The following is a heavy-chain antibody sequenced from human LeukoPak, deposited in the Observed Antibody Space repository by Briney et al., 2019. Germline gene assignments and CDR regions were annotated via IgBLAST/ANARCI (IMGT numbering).Heavy chain of an antibody. D-gene: IGHD2-21*01. CDR3: ARDGGDWVTYFYS. CDR2: ISTNGST. V-gene: IGHV4-61*02. CDR1: GASISSSDYY. J-gene: IGHJ4*02. Sequence: PLQTLSLTCTVSGASISSSDYYWTWIRQPPGNGLEWIGRISTNGSTDYNPSLKSRVTISLDTSKNQFSLTLTSVPAADTAVYYCARDGGDWVTYFYSSGQGTLVTVSS.